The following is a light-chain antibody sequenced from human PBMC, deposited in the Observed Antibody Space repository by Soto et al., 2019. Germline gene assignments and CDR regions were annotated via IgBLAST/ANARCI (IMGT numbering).Light chain of an antibody. V-gene: IGKV3-20*01. CDR1: QSVSSSY. CDR3: QQYGSSRWT. CDR2: GAS. Sequence: EIVLTQSPGTLSLSPGERATLSCRASQSVSSSYLAWYQQKPGQAPRLLIYGASSRATGIPDRFSGSGSGTDFTLPISRLEPEDFAVYYCQQYGSSRWTFGQGTKLDIK. J-gene: IGKJ1*01.